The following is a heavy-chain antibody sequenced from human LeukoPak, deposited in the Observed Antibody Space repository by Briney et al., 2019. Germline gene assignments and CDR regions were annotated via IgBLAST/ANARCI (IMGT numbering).Heavy chain of an antibody. D-gene: IGHD2-2*01. CDR3: ARDCSSSSCWVDAFDI. CDR1: GGSLSGYY. Sequence: SETLSLTCGVYGGSLSGYYWSWIRQPPGKGLEWIGEVIHGGSTNYNPSLKSRVTISLDTSKNQLSLKLSSVTAADTAVYYCARDCSSSSCWVDAFDIWGQGTMVTVSS. V-gene: IGHV4-34*12. CDR2: VIHGGST. J-gene: IGHJ3*02.